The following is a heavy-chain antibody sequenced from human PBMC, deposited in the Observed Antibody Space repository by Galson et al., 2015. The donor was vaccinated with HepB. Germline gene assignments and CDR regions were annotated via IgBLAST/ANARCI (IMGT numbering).Heavy chain of an antibody. CDR3: ARGMQTTYVPDY. Sequence: SCKASGCTFTTYSITWMRQAPGQGLEWLGWITTYKIDTNYARKFQGRVTMTVDPSTSTACMELRSLRSDDTAVYYCARGMQTTYVPDYWGQGTLVAVSS. J-gene: IGHJ4*02. CDR2: ITTYKIDT. D-gene: IGHD1-14*01. CDR1: GCTFTTYS. V-gene: IGHV1-18*04.